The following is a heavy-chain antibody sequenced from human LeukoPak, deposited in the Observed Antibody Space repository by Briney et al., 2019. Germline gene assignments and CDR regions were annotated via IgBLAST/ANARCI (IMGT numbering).Heavy chain of an antibody. Sequence: PSETLSLTCTVSGGSISSYYWSWIRQPPGKGLEWIGYIYYSGSTNYNPSLKSRVTISVDTSKNQFSLKLGSVTAADTAVYYCARVERYSGYDLYFDLWGRGTLVTVSS. CDR1: GGSISSYY. CDR2: IYYSGST. J-gene: IGHJ2*01. V-gene: IGHV4-59*01. D-gene: IGHD5-12*01. CDR3: ARVERYSGYDLYFDL.